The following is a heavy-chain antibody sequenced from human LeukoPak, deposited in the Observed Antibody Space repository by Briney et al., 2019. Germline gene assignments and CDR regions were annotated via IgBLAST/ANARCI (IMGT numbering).Heavy chain of an antibody. J-gene: IGHJ4*02. Sequence: SETLSLTCTVSGGSITIDYWSWIRQPAGKGLEWIGRLHNSGTTKYNSSLESRVTMSLDTSKNQFSLKVTSVTAADTAVYYCARGRSRTFDYWGQGILVTVSP. V-gene: IGHV4-4*07. CDR2: LHNSGTT. CDR1: GGSITIDY. D-gene: IGHD1-7*01. CDR3: ARGRSRTFDY.